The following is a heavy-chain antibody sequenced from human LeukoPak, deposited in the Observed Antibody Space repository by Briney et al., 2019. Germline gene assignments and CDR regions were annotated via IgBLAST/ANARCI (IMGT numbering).Heavy chain of an antibody. Sequence: GCLTHSLLCSGWTLSNYVKNGVGPAAGRGGDWVGYINGSDSSLYYGNSLKGRSTLSTDNASHSLYLQINSQREEDTAVYYCPTFRVPVAGTTQPLLWGQGALVTLSS. V-gene: IGHV3-48*03. J-gene: IGHJ4*02. CDR1: GWTLSNYV. CDR2: INGSDSSL. D-gene: IGHD6-19*01. CDR3: PTFRVPVAGTTQPLL.